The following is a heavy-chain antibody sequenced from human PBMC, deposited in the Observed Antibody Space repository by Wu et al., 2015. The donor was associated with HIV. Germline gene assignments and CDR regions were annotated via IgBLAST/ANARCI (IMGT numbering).Heavy chain of an antibody. CDR3: AGTYMLSSGTILFDS. J-gene: IGHJ4*02. D-gene: IGHD2-21*01. Sequence: QVQLVQSGAEVKKPGSSVKVSCKASGGTFSSFSVSWVRQAPGQGLEWMGGIIPLFGSAHSAQKFQDRLTVTTDDSTATVYMELASLTSEDTGMYYCAGTYMLSSGTILFDSWGQGTLVTVSS. CDR2: IIPLFGSA. CDR1: GGTFSSFS. V-gene: IGHV1-69*05.